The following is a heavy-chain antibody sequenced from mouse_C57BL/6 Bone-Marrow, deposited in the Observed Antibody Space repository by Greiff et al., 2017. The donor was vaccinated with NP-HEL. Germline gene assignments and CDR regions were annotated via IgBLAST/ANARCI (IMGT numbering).Heavy chain of an antibody. J-gene: IGHJ4*01. CDR2: IRLKSDNYAT. CDR1: GFTFSNYW. V-gene: IGHV6-3*01. CDR3: TSFITTVVATFDAMDY. Sequence: EVKVEESGGGLVQPGGSMKLSCVASGFTFSNYWMNWVRQSPEKGLEWVAQIRLKSDNYATHYAESVKGRFTISSDDSKSSVYLQMNNLRAEDTGIYYCTSFITTVVATFDAMDYWGQGTSVTVSS. D-gene: IGHD1-1*01.